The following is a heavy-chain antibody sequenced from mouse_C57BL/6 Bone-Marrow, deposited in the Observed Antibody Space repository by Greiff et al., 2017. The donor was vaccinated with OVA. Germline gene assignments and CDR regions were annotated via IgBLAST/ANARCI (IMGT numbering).Heavy chain of an antibody. CDR2: ISNGGGST. CDR1: GFTFSDYY. CDR3: ARHYYYGSSSAWFAY. V-gene: IGHV5-12*01. D-gene: IGHD1-1*01. Sequence: EVKLMESGGGLVQPGGSLKLSCAASGFTFSDYYMYWVRQTPEKRLEWVAYISNGGGSTYYPDTVKGRFTISRDNAKNTLYLQMSRLKSEDTAMYYCARHYYYGSSSAWFAYWGQGTLVTVSA. J-gene: IGHJ3*01.